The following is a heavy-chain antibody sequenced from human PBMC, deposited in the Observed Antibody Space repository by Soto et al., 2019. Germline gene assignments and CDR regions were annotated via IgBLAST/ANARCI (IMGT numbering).Heavy chain of an antibody. CDR1: GGSIISYY. D-gene: IGHD6-19*01. CDR2: IYYSGST. CDR3: ARGLMWAGTRYYFDY. V-gene: IGHV4-59*01. J-gene: IGHJ4*02. Sequence: ASETLSLTCTVSGGSIISYYCIFVRQPPCKGLEWIGYIYYSGSTNYNPSLKSRVTISVDTSKNQFSLKLSSVTAADTAVYYCARGLMWAGTRYYFDYWGQGTLVTVSS.